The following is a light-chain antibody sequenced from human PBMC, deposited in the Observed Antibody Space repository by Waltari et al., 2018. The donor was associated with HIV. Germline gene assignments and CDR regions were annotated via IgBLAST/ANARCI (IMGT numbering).Light chain of an antibody. V-gene: IGKV1-39*01. J-gene: IGKJ1*01. CDR2: EAS. CDR1: QTVSRF. Sequence: DIEMTQSPSSLSASVGDRVTITCRASQTVSRFLNWYQQKPGKAPNLLIYEASTLQSGVPSRFSGSGSGTDFTLSISSLQPEDFATYYCQQSNSRPWTFGPGTKVDIK. CDR3: QQSNSRPWT.